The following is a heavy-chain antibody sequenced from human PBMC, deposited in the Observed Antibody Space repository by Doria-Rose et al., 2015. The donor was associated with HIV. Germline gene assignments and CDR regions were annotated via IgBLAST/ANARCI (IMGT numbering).Heavy chain of an antibody. CDR3: ARGGHFDAFDI. J-gene: IGHJ3*02. V-gene: IGHV4-34*01. Sequence: GAGLLKPSETLSLTCAVYGGSFNGYYWSWIRQSPGKGLEWIGKIDHSGSTNSNPSLKSRVTMSIDTPKKQFSLKMTSVTVADTATYYCARGGHFDAFDIWGQGSVVTVSS. CDR1: GGSFNGYY. CDR2: IDHSGST.